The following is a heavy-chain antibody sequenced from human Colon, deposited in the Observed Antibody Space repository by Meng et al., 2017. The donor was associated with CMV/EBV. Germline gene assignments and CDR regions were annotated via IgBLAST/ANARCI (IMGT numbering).Heavy chain of an antibody. J-gene: IGHJ4*02. V-gene: IGHV3-53*01. D-gene: IGHD3-10*01. CDR2: KFHDGST. CDR1: GLSVTSNY. CDR3: ARVGIRALNFDS. Sequence: GESLKISCVASGLSVTSNYMTWVRQAPGKGLEWVSAKFHDGSTFYADSVKGRFTMSRDNFKNTVFLQMNSLRGDDTAVYFCARVGIRALNFDSWGPGTLVTVSS.